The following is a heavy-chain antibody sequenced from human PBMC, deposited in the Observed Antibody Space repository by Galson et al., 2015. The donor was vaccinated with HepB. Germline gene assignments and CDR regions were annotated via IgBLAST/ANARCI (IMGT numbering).Heavy chain of an antibody. J-gene: IGHJ4*02. D-gene: IGHD3-9*01. CDR3: ARDARPRYGPLPGFHVFAY. CDR1: GFTFSGYS. V-gene: IGHV3-21*01. CDR2: ISFTNNFI. Sequence: SLRLSCAASGFTFSGYSMNWVRQAPGKGLEWVSSISFTNNFINYADSVKGRFTISGDKAKNSLYLQMSSLRAEDTAVYYCARDARPRYGPLPGFHVFAYWGQGILVAVSS.